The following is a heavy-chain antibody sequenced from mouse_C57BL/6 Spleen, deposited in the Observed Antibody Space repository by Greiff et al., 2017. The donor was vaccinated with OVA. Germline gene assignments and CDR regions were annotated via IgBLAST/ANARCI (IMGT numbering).Heavy chain of an antibody. J-gene: IGHJ1*03. CDR3: TGVYYYGSSNLYWYFDV. Sequence: EVQLQQSGAELVRPGASVKLSCTASGFNIKDYYMPWVKQSPEQGLEWIGRIAPEAGDTEYAPTFQGKATMTADTSSNTDYLQLSSLTSEDTAVYYCTGVYYYGSSNLYWYFDVGGTRTTVTVSS. D-gene: IGHD1-1*01. CDR2: IAPEAGDT. CDR1: GFNIKDYY. V-gene: IGHV14-1*01.